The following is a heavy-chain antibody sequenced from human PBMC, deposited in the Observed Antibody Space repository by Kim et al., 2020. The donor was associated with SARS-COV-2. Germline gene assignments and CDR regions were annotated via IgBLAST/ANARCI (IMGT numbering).Heavy chain of an antibody. V-gene: IGHV1-3*01. J-gene: IGHJ4*02. D-gene: IGHD2-8*02. CDR2: NT. Sequence: NTKFSQQFQGGVTFTSDTSANTASMELSSLGSEDTAVYYCARDLFHTGFDYWGQGTLVAVSS. CDR3: ARDLFHTGFDY.